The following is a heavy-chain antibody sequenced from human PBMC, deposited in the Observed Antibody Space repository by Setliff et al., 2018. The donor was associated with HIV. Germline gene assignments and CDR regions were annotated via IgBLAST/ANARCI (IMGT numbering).Heavy chain of an antibody. Sequence: SETLSLTCTVSGSPISSDYYWGWLRQSPGKGPEWIGSIHHTGGAYYNPSLRSRVTMSVDTSKNQLSLRLTSMTAADAAVYYCARPYISSSLSTPFDNWGQGTLVTVSS. CDR2: IHHTGGA. V-gene: IGHV4-38-2*02. CDR1: GSPISSDYY. J-gene: IGHJ4*02. D-gene: IGHD6-13*01. CDR3: ARPYISSSLSTPFDN.